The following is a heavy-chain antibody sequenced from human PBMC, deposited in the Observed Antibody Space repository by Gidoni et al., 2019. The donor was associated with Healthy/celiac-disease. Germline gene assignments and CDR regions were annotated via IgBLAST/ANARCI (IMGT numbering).Heavy chain of an antibody. CDR2: ISSSGSTM. D-gene: IGHD2-15*01. Sequence: YAASGFTFSSYEMNWVRQAPGKGLEWVSYISSSGSTMYYADSVKGRFTISRDNAKNSLYLQMNSLRAEDTAVYYCARGGYCSGGSCYEPFDYWGQGTLVTVSS. J-gene: IGHJ4*02. V-gene: IGHV3-48*03. CDR1: GFTFSSYE. CDR3: ARGGYCSGGSCYEPFDY.